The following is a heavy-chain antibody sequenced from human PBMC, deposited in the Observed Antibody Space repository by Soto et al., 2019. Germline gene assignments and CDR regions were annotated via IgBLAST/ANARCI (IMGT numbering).Heavy chain of an antibody. CDR1: GGSLSAPTYY. V-gene: IGHV4-39*01. CDR2: IHYTGSA. CDR3: ARVRGEVDNWFDP. Sequence: QLQLQESGPGLAKPSETLSLTCAVSGGSLSAPTYYWGWVRQPPGKGLEWIGNIHYTGSAFYNPSLKSRVTISVDTSKNQFSLRLTAVTAADTAVYYCARVRGEVDNWFDPWGRGTVVIVSS. J-gene: IGHJ5*02. D-gene: IGHD3-10*01.